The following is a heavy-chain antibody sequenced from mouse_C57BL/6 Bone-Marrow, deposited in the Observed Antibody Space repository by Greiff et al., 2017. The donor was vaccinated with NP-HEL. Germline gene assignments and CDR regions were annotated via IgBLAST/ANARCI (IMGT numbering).Heavy chain of an antibody. J-gene: IGHJ4*01. Sequence: QVQLQQPGTELVKPGASVKLSCKASGYTFTSYWMHWVKQRPGQGLEWIGNINPSNGGTNYNEKFKSKATLTVDKSSGTAYMQLSSLTSEDSAVYYCARSGYYGSTAMDYWGQGTSVTVSS. CDR3: ARSGYYGSTAMDY. CDR1: GYTFTSYW. V-gene: IGHV1-53*01. CDR2: INPSNGGT. D-gene: IGHD1-1*01.